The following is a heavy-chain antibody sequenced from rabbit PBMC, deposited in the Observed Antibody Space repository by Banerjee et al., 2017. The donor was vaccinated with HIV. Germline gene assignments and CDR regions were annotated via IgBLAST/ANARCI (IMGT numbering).Heavy chain of an antibody. V-gene: IGHV1S45*01. CDR2: INTSSGNT. CDR3: ARELGDYYGMDL. J-gene: IGHJ6*01. CDR1: GFSFSNKYV. D-gene: IGHD4-1*01. Sequence: QEQLEESGGGLVQPEGSLTLTCTASGFSFSNKYVMCWVRQAPGKGLEWIACINTSSGNTVYASWAKGRFTISKTSSTTVTLQMTSLTVADTATYFCARELGDYYGMDLWGPGTLVTVS.